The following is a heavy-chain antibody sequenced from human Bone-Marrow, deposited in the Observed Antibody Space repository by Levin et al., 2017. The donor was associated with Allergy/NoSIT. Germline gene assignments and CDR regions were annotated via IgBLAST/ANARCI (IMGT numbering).Heavy chain of an antibody. D-gene: IGHD3-3*02. CDR3: ASRVTISGVGYYFNY. Sequence: GESLKISCAASGFSFSNFNMNWVRQAPGKGLEWISAISSSGNSRYYADSVKGRFTVSRDNVWNSLSLQINSLRAEDTALYYCASRVTISGVGYYFNYWGQGVPVTVSS. J-gene: IGHJ4*02. CDR1: GFSFSNFN. V-gene: IGHV3-48*01. CDR2: ISSSGNSR.